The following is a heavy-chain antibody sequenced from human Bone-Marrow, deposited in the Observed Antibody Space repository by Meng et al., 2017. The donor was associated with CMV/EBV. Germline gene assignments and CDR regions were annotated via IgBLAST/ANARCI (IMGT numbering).Heavy chain of an antibody. D-gene: IGHD2-2*02. CDR2: INPSGGST. J-gene: IGHJ6*02. CDR3: ARDQIVVVPAAIRGGDYYYGMDV. V-gene: IGHV1-46*01. Sequence: ASVKVSCKASGYTFTSYYMHWVRQAPGQGLEWMGIINPSGGSTSYAQKFQGRVTMTRDTSTSTVYMELSSLRSEDTAVYYCARDQIVVVPAAIRGGDYYYGMDVWGQGTTVTV. CDR1: GYTFTSYY.